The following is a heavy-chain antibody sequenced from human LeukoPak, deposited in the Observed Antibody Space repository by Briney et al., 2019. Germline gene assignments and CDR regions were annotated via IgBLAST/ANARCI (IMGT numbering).Heavy chain of an antibody. CDR3: TRGSPGYSSSWLDF. Sequence: GGSLRLSCAASAFTFSSYWMHWVRQAPGKGLVWVSRINSDGSSRSYADYVKGRFTISRDDAKNTLYLQMSSLSVDDTAIYYCTRGSPGYSSSWLDFWGQGILVTVSS. J-gene: IGHJ4*02. CDR1: AFTFSSYW. D-gene: IGHD6-13*01. V-gene: IGHV3-74*01. CDR2: INSDGSSR.